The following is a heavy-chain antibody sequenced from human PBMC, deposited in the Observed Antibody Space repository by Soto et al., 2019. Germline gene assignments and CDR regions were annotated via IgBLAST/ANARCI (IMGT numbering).Heavy chain of an antibody. J-gene: IGHJ6*02. D-gene: IGHD2-8*01. CDR1: GFTVSSNY. CDR3: ARDQGYCTNGVCPPDYYYGMDV. CDR2: IYSGGST. Sequence: QPGGSLRLSCAASGFTVSSNYMSWVRQAPGKGLEWVSVIYSGGSTYYADSVKGRFTISRDNSKNTLYLQMNSLRAEDTAVYYCARDQGYCTNGVCPPDYYYGMDVWGQGTTVTVSS. V-gene: IGHV3-53*01.